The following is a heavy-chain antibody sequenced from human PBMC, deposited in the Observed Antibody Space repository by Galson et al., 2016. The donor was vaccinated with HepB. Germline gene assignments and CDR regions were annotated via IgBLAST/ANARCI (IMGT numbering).Heavy chain of an antibody. CDR2: ISSSSGVT. CDR1: GFTFSSSG. J-gene: IGHJ4*02. V-gene: IGHV3-48*01. Sequence: SLRLSCAASGFTFSSSGMNWVRQAPGKGLEWVSYISSSSGVTYYADSVKGRFTISRDNAKNSLYLQMNSLRAEDSAVYYCASGKHITLFGVLIGPFDYWGQGSLVTVSS. CDR3: ASGKHITLFGVLIGPFDY. D-gene: IGHD3-3*01.